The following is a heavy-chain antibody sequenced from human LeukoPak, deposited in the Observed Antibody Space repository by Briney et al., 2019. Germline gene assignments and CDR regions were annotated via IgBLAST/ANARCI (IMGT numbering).Heavy chain of an antibody. CDR2: IYYSGTT. Sequence: SQTLSLTCTVSGGSISSGDYYWSWIRQPPWKGLEWIGYIYYSGTTFYNPSLKSRLTISVDTSKNQFSLKLSSVTSADTAVYYCARLSASYLHYFNCWGQGTLVTASS. CDR3: ARLSASYLHYFNC. J-gene: IGHJ4*02. V-gene: IGHV4-30-4*08. CDR1: GGSISSGDYY. D-gene: IGHD1-26*01.